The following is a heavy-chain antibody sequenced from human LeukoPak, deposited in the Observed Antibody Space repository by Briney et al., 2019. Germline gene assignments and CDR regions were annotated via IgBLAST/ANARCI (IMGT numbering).Heavy chain of an antibody. J-gene: IGHJ5*02. D-gene: IGHD2-21*01. Sequence: ASVKVSCKASGYTFTSYYMHWVRQAPGQGLEWMGIINPSGGSTSYAQKFQGRVTMTRDMSTSTAYMELSRLRSDDTAVYYCARDVAPRIHWFDPWGQGTLVTVSS. CDR3: ARDVAPRIHWFDP. V-gene: IGHV1-46*01. CDR1: GYTFTSYY. CDR2: INPSGGST.